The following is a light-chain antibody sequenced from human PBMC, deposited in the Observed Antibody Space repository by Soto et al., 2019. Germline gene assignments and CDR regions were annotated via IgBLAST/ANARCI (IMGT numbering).Light chain of an antibody. CDR2: DVS. CDR3: HQRYNWPRVT. Sequence: EIMLTQSPATLSLSPGERVTLSRRASQSVSNSLAWYQQKPGQPPRLLIYDVSSRATGIPARFSGSGSGTDFTLTITSLEPEDFAVYFCHQRYNWPRVTFGQGTRLEIK. CDR1: QSVSNS. J-gene: IGKJ5*01. V-gene: IGKV3-11*01.